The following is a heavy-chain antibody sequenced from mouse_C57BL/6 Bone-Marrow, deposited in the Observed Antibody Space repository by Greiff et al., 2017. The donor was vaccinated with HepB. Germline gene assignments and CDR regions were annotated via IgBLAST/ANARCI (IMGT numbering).Heavy chain of an antibody. CDR1: GYTFTSYW. CDR2: INPSNGGT. J-gene: IGHJ4*01. D-gene: IGHD1-1*02. CDR3: ARERLWPYAMDY. V-gene: IGHV1-53*01. Sequence: QVHLKQPGTELVKPGASVKLSCKASGYTFTSYWMHWVKQRPGQGLEWIGNINPSNGGTNYNEKFKSKATLTVDKSSSTAYMHLSSLTSEDSAVYYCARERLWPYAMDYWGQGTSVTVSS.